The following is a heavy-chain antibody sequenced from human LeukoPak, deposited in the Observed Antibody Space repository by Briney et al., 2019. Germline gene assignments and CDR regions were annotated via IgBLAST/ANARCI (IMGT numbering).Heavy chain of an antibody. D-gene: IGHD2-2*01. Sequence: GGSLRLSCAASGFTFSSYSMHWVRQAPGKGLEWVAATWYDGSNKYYVDSVKGRFAISRDNSKNTLYLQMNSLRAEDTAVYFCARGGHCSTTSCSNYDGMDVWGQGTTLTVSS. CDR2: TWYDGSNK. V-gene: IGHV3-33*08. J-gene: IGHJ6*02. CDR3: ARGGHCSTTSCSNYDGMDV. CDR1: GFTFSSYS.